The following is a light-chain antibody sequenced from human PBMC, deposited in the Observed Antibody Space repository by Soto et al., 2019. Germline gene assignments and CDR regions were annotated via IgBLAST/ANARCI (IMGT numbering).Light chain of an antibody. Sequence: QSVVTQPPSVSGAPGQRVTISCTGSISNIGAGYDVHWYQQFPGKVPKLLIHGNNNRPSGVPDRFSGSTSGTSASLAITGLQAEDEADYYCQSYDSSLINSVFGGGTKLTVL. V-gene: IGLV1-40*01. CDR3: QSYDSSLINSV. CDR1: ISNIGAGYD. CDR2: GNN. J-gene: IGLJ3*02.